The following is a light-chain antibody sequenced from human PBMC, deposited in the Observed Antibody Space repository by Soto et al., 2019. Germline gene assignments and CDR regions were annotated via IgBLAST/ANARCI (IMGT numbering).Light chain of an antibody. Sequence: DIQMTQSPSTLSASVGDRVSITCRASQSISSWLAWYQQKPGKAPKLLIYDASSLESGVPSRFSGSGSGTEVTLTISSLQPDDFASYYCKQYNSYPYTFGQGTKLEIK. CDR3: KQYNSYPYT. J-gene: IGKJ2*01. V-gene: IGKV1-5*01. CDR2: DAS. CDR1: QSISSW.